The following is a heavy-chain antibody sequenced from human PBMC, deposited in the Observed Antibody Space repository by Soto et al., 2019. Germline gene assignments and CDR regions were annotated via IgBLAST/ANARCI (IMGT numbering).Heavy chain of an antibody. CDR1: GFPFSSYA. J-gene: IGHJ4*02. CDR3: AKDWDCSSINCPEV. CDR2: ISGSGGST. V-gene: IGHV3-23*01. D-gene: IGHD2-2*01. Sequence: EVQLLESGGGLVQPGGSLRLSCAASGFPFSSYAMSWVRQAPGQGLEGVSSISGSGGSTYYANSVRGRFTISRDNSKKTLYRQMNSLRAEDTGVYYCAKDWDCSSINCPEVWGQETLVTVSS.